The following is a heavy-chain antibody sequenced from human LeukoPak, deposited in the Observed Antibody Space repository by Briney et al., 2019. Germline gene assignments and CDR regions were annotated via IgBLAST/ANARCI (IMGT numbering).Heavy chain of an antibody. V-gene: IGHV4-39*07. CDR1: GGSISSSSYY. CDR3: AREAPAQSADY. Sequence: SETLSLTCTVSGGSISSSSYYWGWIRQPPGKGLEWIGSIYYSGSTYYNPSLKSRVTISVDTSKNQFSLKLSSVTAADTAVYYCAREAPAQSADYRGQGTLVTVSS. CDR2: IYYSGST. J-gene: IGHJ4*02.